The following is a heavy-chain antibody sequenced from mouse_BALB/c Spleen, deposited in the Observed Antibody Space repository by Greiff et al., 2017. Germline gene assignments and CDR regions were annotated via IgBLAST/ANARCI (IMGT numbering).Heavy chain of an antibody. D-gene: IGHD1-1*01. J-gene: IGHJ4*01. CDR2: IDPYYGGT. Sequence: VQLKESGPELEKPGASVKISCKASGYSFTGYNMNWVKQSNGKSLEWIGNIDPYYGGTSYNQKFKGKATLTGDKSSSTAYMQLKSLTSEDSAVYYCAIYGSSYNAMDYWGQGTSVTVSS. V-gene: IGHV1-39*01. CDR3: AIYGSSYNAMDY. CDR1: GYSFTGYN.